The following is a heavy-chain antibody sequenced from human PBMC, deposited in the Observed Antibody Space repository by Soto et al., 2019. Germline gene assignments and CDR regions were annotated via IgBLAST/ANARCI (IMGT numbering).Heavy chain of an antibody. CDR3: ARLGAGLYY. Sequence: PGESLKISCKGSGYTFATYWIAWVRQMPGKGLEWMGIIFPSDSDARYSPSFQGQVSISADKSISTAYLQWSSLKASDTAMYYCARLGAGLYYWGQGTQVTVSA. J-gene: IGHJ4*02. CDR1: GYTFATYW. V-gene: IGHV5-51*01. D-gene: IGHD3-10*01. CDR2: IFPSDSDA.